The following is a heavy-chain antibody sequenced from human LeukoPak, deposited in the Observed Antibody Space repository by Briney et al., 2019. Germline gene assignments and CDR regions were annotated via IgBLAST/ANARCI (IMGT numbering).Heavy chain of an antibody. D-gene: IGHD3-10*01. CDR2: TYYTWST. Sequence: SETLSLTCTVSGGSFSSYYWSWIRQPPGKGLEWIGYTYYTWSTSYNPSLKSRVTISIDTSKNQFSLKLSSVTAADTAVYYCARPIPYYYGSGSAFDIWGQGTMVTVSS. V-gene: IGHV4-59*01. J-gene: IGHJ3*02. CDR3: ARPIPYYYGSGSAFDI. CDR1: GGSFSSYY.